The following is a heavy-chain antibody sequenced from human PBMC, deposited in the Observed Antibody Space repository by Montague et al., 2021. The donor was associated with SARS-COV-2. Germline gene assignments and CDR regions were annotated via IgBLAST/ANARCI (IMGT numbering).Heavy chain of an antibody. J-gene: IGHJ4*01. CDR3: AGFTSTGCGSYYIFDY. Sequence: SETLSLTCTVSGGGSISSSHWWSWVRQPPGKGLEWIGEIYHDGSTNYNPSLKSRLTISVDKSKNQFSLKLSSVTAADTAVYYCAGFTSTGCGSYYIFDYWGQGTLVTVAS. CDR2: IYHDGST. CDR1: GGGSISSSHW. D-gene: IGHD1-26*01. V-gene: IGHV4-4*02.